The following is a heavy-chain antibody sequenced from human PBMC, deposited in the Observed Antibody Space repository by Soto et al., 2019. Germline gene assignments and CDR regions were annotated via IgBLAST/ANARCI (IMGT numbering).Heavy chain of an antibody. CDR1: GFTFSSYA. V-gene: IGHV3-23*01. D-gene: IGHD2-15*01. CDR3: AKDIVVVVAAPHDY. J-gene: IGHJ4*02. Sequence: GGSLRLSCAASGFTFSSYAMSWVRQAPGKGLEWVSAISGSGGNTYYADSVKGRFTISRDNSKNTLYLQMNSLRAEDTAVYYCAKDIVVVVAAPHDYWGQGTLVTVSS. CDR2: ISGSGGNT.